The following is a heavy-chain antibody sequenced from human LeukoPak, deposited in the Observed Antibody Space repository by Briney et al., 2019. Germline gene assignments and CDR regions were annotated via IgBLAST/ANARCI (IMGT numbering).Heavy chain of an antibody. J-gene: IGHJ4*02. CDR3: ARDTLWFGEPANFGY. Sequence: ASVKFSCKASGYTFTSYGISWVRQAPGQGLEWIGWISAYNGNTNYAQKLQGRVTMTTDTSTSTAYMELRSLRSDDTAVYYCARDTLWFGEPANFGYWGQGTLVTVSS. D-gene: IGHD3-10*01. CDR1: GYTFTSYG. CDR2: ISAYNGNT. V-gene: IGHV1-18*01.